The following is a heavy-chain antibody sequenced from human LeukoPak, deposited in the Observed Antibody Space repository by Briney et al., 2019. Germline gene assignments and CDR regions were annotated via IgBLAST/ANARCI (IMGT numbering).Heavy chain of an antibody. V-gene: IGHV1-69*04. CDR1: GGTFSSYA. Sequence: GSSVKVSCKASGGTFSSYAISWVRQAPGQGLEWMGRIIPILGIANYAQKFQGRVMITADKSTSTAYMELSSLRSEDTAVYYCASGRGGSGSHDAFDIWGQGTMVTVSS. CDR2: IIPILGIA. D-gene: IGHD3-10*01. J-gene: IGHJ3*02. CDR3: ASGRGGSGSHDAFDI.